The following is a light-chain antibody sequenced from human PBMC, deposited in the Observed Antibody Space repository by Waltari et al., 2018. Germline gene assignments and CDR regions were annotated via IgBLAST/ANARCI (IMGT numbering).Light chain of an antibody. J-gene: IGLJ3*02. CDR1: SSDVGGYDY. Sequence: QSALTQPASVSGSPGQSITISCTGTSSDVGGYDYVSWYQQHPGKAPKLMIYDVSNRPSGVSNRLSASRSGNTASLTISGLQAGDEADYYCSSYASSSTLPGVFGGGTKLTVL. CDR3: SSYASSSTLPGV. CDR2: DVS. V-gene: IGLV2-14*03.